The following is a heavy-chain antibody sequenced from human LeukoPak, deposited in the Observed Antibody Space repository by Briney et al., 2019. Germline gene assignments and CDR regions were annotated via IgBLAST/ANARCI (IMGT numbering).Heavy chain of an antibody. CDR2: ISGSGGST. D-gene: IGHD6-13*01. V-gene: IGHV3-23*01. CDR3: AKARIAAPGEPPDY. J-gene: IGHJ4*02. Sequence: PGGSLRLSCAVSGFTFSHYAMSWVRQAPGKGLEWVSAISGSGGSTYYADSVKGRFTISRDNSKNTLYLQMNSLRAEDTAVYYCAKARIAAPGEPPDYWGRGTLVTVSS. CDR1: GFTFSHYA.